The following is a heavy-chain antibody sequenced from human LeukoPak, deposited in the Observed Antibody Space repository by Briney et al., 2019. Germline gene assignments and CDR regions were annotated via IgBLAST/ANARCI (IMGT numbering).Heavy chain of an antibody. J-gene: IGHJ4*02. D-gene: IGHD5/OR15-5a*01. V-gene: IGHV4-61*01. CDR3: ARPQRYSMYALDY. CDR2: IYYSGST. CDR1: SGSVSSDNYY. Sequence: SETLSLTCTVSSGSVSSDNYYWSWIRQPPGRGLEWIGYIYYSGSTNYNPSLKSRVTISLDTSKNQFSLKLSSVTAADTAVYYCARPQRYSMYALDYWGQGTLVTVSS.